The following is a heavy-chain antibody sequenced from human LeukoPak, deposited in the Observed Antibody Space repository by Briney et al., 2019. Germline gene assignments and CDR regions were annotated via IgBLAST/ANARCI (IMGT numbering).Heavy chain of an antibody. CDR1: GGSFSGYY. J-gene: IGHJ4*02. CDR3: ARGRPYYGSGSQRLNYFDY. Sequence: SETLSLTCAVYGGSFSGYYWSWIRQPPGKGLEWIGEINHSGSTNYNPSLKSRVTISVDTSKNQFSLKLSSVTAADTAVYYCARGRPYYGSGSQRLNYFDYWGQGTLVTVSS. CDR2: INHSGST. D-gene: IGHD3-10*01. V-gene: IGHV4-34*01.